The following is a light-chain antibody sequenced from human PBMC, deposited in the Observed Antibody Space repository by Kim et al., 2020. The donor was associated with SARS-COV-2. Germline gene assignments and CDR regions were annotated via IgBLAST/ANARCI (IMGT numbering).Light chain of an antibody. CDR2: GKN. Sequence: SSELTQDPAVSVALGQTVRITCQGDSLRSYYATWYQQKPGQAPILVIYGKNNRPSGIPDRFSGSRSGNTASLTITGTQAGDEADYSFYSRDSNDHLLFGG. V-gene: IGLV3-19*01. CDR3: YSRDSNDHLL. CDR1: SLRSYY. J-gene: IGLJ2*01.